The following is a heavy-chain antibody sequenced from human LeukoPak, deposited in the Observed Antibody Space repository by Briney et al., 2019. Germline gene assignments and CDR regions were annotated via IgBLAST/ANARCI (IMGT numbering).Heavy chain of an antibody. D-gene: IGHD6-13*01. CDR2: IYYSGST. Sequence: PSETLSPTCTVSGGSISSGGYYWSWIRQHPGKGLEWIGYIYYSGSTYYNPSLKSRVTISVDTSKNQFSLKLSSVTAADTAVYYCARYLQQLSGFDPWGQGTLVTVSS. J-gene: IGHJ5*02. CDR3: ARYLQQLSGFDP. V-gene: IGHV4-31*03. CDR1: GGSISSGGYY.